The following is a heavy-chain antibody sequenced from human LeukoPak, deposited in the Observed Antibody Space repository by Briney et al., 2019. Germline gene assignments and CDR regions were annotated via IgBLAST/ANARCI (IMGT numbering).Heavy chain of an antibody. D-gene: IGHD6-19*01. CDR3: ARGDAVADSGAFDI. CDR2: IIPIFGTA. J-gene: IGHJ3*02. Sequence: GASVKVSCKASGGTFSSYAISWVRQAPGQGLEWMGGIIPIFGTANYAQKFQGRVTITADESTSTAYMELSSLRSEDTAVYYCARGDAVADSGAFDIWGQGTMVTVSS. CDR1: GGTFSSYA. V-gene: IGHV1-69*13.